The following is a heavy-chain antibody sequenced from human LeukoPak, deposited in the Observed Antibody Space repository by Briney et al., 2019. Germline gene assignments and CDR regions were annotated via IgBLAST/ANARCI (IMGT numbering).Heavy chain of an antibody. V-gene: IGHV3-33*01. CDR3: AREDIVVVPAATHYYYYGMDV. J-gene: IGHJ6*02. CDR2: IWYDGSNK. CDR1: GFTFSSYG. Sequence: PGRSLRLSCAASGFTFSSYGMHWVRQAPGKGLEWAAVIWYDGSNKYYADSVKGRFTISRDNSKNTLYLQMNSLRAEDTAVYYCAREDIVVVPAATHYYYYGMDVWGQGTTVTVSS. D-gene: IGHD2-2*01.